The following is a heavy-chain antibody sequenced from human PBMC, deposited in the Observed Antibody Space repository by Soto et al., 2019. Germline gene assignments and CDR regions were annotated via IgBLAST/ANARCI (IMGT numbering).Heavy chain of an antibody. V-gene: IGHV1-18*01. CDR2: ISAYNGNT. CDR1: GYTFTSYG. J-gene: IGHJ4*02. D-gene: IGHD6-19*01. Sequence: ASVKVSCKASGYTFTSYGISWVRQAPGQGLEWMGWISAYNGNTNYAQKLQGRVTVTTDTSASTAYMELRSPRSDDTAVYYCARDRGIPGIAVACTAPFDYWGQGTLVTVSS. CDR3: ARDRGIPGIAVACTAPFDY.